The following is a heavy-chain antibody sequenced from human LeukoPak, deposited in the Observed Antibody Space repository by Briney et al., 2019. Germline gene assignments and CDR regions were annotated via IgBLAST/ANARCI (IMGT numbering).Heavy chain of an antibody. D-gene: IGHD1-26*01. CDR1: GFTFSNYD. Sequence: PVGALRLSCAASGFTFSNYDMSWVLQAPGAGMEWVSVNSADGVDTYYADSVEGRFTISRDNNNNTLYLQMNSLRAEDTSLYYCAIGQGGPTTYCFDYWGQGTQVTVSS. J-gene: IGHJ4*02. CDR3: AIGQGGPTTYCFDY. V-gene: IGHV3-23*01. CDR2: NSADGVDT.